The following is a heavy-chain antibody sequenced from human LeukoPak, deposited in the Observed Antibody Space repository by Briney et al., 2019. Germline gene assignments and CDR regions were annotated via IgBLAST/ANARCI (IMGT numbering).Heavy chain of an antibody. CDR3: ARGDGDYGDAFDI. Sequence: PSQTLSLTCAVSGGSISSGGYSWSWIRQPPGTGLEWIGYIYHSGSTYYNPSLKSRVTISVDRSKNQFSLKLSSVTAADTAVYYCARGDGDYGDAFDIWGQGTMLTVSS. CDR1: GGSISSGGYS. V-gene: IGHV4-30-2*01. D-gene: IGHD4-17*01. CDR2: IYHSGST. J-gene: IGHJ3*02.